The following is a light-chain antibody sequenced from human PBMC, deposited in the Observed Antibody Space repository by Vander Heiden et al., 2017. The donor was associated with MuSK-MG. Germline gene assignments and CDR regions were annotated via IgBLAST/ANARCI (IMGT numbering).Light chain of an antibody. J-gene: IGKJ1*01. V-gene: IGKV1-17*01. Sequence: DIQMTQSPSSLSASVGDRVTITCRASQGITNDLGWYQQKPGQAPKRLIFGTSSLQSGVPSRFSGSGSGTEFTLTISSLQPEDFATYYCRQHTNYPRTFGQGTKVEIK. CDR3: RQHTNYPRT. CDR2: GTS. CDR1: QGITND.